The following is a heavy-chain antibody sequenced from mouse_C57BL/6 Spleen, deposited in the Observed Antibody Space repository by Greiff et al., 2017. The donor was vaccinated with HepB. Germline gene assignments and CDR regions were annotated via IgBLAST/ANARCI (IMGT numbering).Heavy chain of an antibody. Sequence: QVQLQQSGAELARPGASVKLSCKASGYTFTSYGISWVKQRTGQGLEWIGEIYPRSGNTYYNEKFKGKATLTADKSSSTAYMELRSLTSEDSAVYFCARREGNHAWFAYWGQGTLVTVSA. V-gene: IGHV1-81*01. J-gene: IGHJ3*01. CDR1: GYTFTSYG. CDR3: ARREGNHAWFAY. D-gene: IGHD2-1*01. CDR2: IYPRSGNT.